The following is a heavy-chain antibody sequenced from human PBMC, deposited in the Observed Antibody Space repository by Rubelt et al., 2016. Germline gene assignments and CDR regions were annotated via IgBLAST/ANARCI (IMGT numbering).Heavy chain of an antibody. J-gene: IGHJ4*02. D-gene: IGHD2-15*01. CDR2: INHSGST. V-gene: IGHV4-34*01. Sequence: QVQLQQWGAGLLKPSETLSLTCAVYGGSFSGYYWSWIRQPPGKGLEWIGEINHSGSTNYNPSLKSCVTISVDTSKNRFSLKLSSVTAADTAVYYCARGRGYCSGGSCYLYFDYWGQGTLVTVSS. CDR1: GGSFSGYY. CDR3: ARGRGYCSGGSCYLYFDY.